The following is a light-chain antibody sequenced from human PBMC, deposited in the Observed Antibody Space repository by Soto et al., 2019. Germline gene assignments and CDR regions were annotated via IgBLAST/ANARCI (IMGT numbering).Light chain of an antibody. J-gene: IGKJ5*01. CDR1: QSVSSY. CDR2: DAS. Sequence: EIVLTQSPATLSLSPGERATLSCRASQSVSSYLAWYQQKPGQAPRLLIYDASNRATGIPARFSGSGSGTDFTLTISSLQSEDFAVYFCQQYDNWPYTFGQGTRLEI. V-gene: IGKV3-11*01. CDR3: QQYDNWPYT.